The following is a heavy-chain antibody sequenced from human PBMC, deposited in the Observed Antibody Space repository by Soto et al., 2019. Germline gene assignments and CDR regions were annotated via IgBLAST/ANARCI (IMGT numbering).Heavy chain of an antibody. D-gene: IGHD3-22*01. V-gene: IGHV4-31*03. CDR2: IYYSGST. J-gene: IGHJ4*02. CDR1: GGSISSGGYY. Sequence: PSETLSLTCTVSGGSISSGGYYWSWIRQHPGKGLEWIGYIYYSGSTYYNPSLKSRVTISVDTSKNQFSLKLSSVTAADTAVYYCARVNRYYDSSGYYYPHLDYWGQGTLVTVSS. CDR3: ARVNRYYDSSGYYYPHLDY.